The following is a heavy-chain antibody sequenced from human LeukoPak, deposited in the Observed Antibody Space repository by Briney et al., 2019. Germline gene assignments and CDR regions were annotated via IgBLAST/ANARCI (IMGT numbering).Heavy chain of an antibody. CDR1: GGSISSYY. Sequence: PSETLSLTCTVSGGSISSYYWNWIRQPPGKGLEWIGYNYYSGSTNYNPSHKSRVTISVDTSKNQFSLKLSSVTAADTAVYYCARGIAARPYYYYMDVWGKGTTVTVSS. D-gene: IGHD6-6*01. CDR2: NYYSGST. J-gene: IGHJ6*03. V-gene: IGHV4-59*01. CDR3: ARGIAARPYYYYMDV.